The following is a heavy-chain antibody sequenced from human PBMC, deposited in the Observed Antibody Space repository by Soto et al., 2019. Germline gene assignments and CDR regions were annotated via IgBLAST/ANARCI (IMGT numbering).Heavy chain of an antibody. CDR2: INQDRSEK. CDR1: GFTISTSW. J-gene: IGHJ5*02. CDR3: ARGFPLWFDP. Sequence: PGGSLRLSCAASGFTISTSWMHWVRQAPGKGLEWVANINQDRSEKYYVDSVKGRFTISRDNAKNSLYLQMSSLRAEDTAVYYCARGFPLWFDPWGQGTLVTVSS. D-gene: IGHD3-3*01. V-gene: IGHV3-7*01.